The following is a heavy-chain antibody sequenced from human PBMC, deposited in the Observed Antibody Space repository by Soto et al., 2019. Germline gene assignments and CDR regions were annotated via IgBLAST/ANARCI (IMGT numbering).Heavy chain of an antibody. CDR3: ARSQSDYVWGTSGYFDS. CDR1: GYSFTTHW. Sequence: GESLKISCNGSGYSFTTHWVGWVRQMPGKGLEWMGFIYPGDSDARYSPSFKGQVTISVDESITTAFLQWSSLKASDTAMYYCARSQSDYVWGTSGYFDSWGQGTLVTVSS. V-gene: IGHV5-51*01. D-gene: IGHD3-16*01. CDR2: IYPGDSDA. J-gene: IGHJ4*02.